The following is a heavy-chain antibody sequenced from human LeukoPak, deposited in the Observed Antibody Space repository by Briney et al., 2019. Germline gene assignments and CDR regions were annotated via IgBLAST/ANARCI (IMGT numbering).Heavy chain of an antibody. Sequence: SSETLSLTCTVSGGSISSGDYYWSWIRQPPGKGLEWIGYIYYSGSTYYNPSLKSRVTRSVDTSKNQFSLKLSSVTAADTAVYYCARRLHSHYYDSSGHPGDAFDIWGQGTMVTVSS. V-gene: IGHV4-30-4*01. CDR3: ARRLHSHYYDSSGHPGDAFDI. CDR2: IYYSGST. J-gene: IGHJ3*02. D-gene: IGHD3-22*01. CDR1: GGSISSGDYY.